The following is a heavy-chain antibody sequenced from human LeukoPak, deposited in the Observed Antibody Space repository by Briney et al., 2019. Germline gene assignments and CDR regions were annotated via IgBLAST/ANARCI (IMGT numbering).Heavy chain of an antibody. CDR3: ARDGDGDYSPRNYYYGMDV. Sequence: SVKVSCKASGGTFSSYTISWVRQAPGQGLEWMGRIIPILGIANYAQKFQGRVTITADKSTSTAYMELSSLRSEDTAVYYCARDGDGDYSPRNYYYGMDVWGQGTTVTVSS. D-gene: IGHD4-17*01. V-gene: IGHV1-69*04. CDR1: GGTFSSYT. CDR2: IIPILGIA. J-gene: IGHJ6*02.